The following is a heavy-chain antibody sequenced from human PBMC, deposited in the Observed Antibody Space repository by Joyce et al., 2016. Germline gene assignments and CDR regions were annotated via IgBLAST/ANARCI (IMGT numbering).Heavy chain of an antibody. V-gene: IGHV4-39*07. D-gene: IGHD4-17*01. J-gene: IGHJ4*02. CDR1: SGSVGSSSYY. CDR3: AREVSSDYGFDS. Sequence: QLQLQESGPGLVKSSETLSLTCSVSSGSVGSSSYYWGWIRQPPGKGLEWIGSIYYTGNTFYNPSLKSRVTMSVDTSKNQFSLKLISVTAADTAVYYCAREVSSDYGFDSWGQGALVTVSS. CDR2: IYYTGNT.